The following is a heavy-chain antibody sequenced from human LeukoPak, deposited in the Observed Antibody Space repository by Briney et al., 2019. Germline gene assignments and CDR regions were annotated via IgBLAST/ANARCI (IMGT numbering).Heavy chain of an antibody. CDR1: GFTFSSYG. Sequence: GGSLRLSCAASGFTFSSYGMNWVRQAPGKGLEWVSYISSSDTIYYADSVKGRFTISRNNAKNSLYLQMNSLRDEDTAVYYCARGYNWNYFDYWGQGTLVTVSS. D-gene: IGHD1-20*01. CDR3: ARGYNWNYFDY. CDR2: ISSSDTI. V-gene: IGHV3-48*02. J-gene: IGHJ4*02.